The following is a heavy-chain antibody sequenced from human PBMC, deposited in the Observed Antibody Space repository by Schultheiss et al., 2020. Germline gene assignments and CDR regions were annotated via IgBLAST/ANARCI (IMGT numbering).Heavy chain of an antibody. J-gene: IGHJ6*02. Sequence: GGSLRLSCAASGFTFSSYAMSWVRQAPGKGLEWVSVISGSCGSTYYADSVKGRFTISRDNSKNTLYLQMNNLRAEDTAVYYCARDQGVYYYYGMDVWGQGTTVTVSS. D-gene: IGHD3-16*01. CDR3: ARDQGVYYYYGMDV. CDR1: GFTFSSYA. V-gene: IGHV3-23*01. CDR2: ISGSCGST.